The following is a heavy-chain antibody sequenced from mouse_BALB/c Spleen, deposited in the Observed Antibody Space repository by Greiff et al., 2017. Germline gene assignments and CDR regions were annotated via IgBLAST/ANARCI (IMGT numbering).Heavy chain of an antibody. CDR2: ISSGGSYT. D-gene: IGHD2-3*01. CDR1: GFTFSSYA. J-gene: IGHJ4*01. V-gene: IGHV5-9-4*01. CDR3: ARIDGYYPYAMDY. Sequence: EVKLVESGGGLVKPGGSLKLSCAASGFTFSSYAMSWVRQSPEKRLEWVAEISSGGSYTYYPDTVTGRFTISRDNAKNTLYLEMSSLRSEDTAMYYCARIDGYYPYAMDYWGQGTSVTVSS.